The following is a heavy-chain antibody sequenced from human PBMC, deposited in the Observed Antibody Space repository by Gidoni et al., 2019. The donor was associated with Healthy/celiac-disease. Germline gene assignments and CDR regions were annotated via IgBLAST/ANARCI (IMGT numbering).Heavy chain of an antibody. V-gene: IGHV4-34*01. CDR3: ARGQGYYGSGRYYKGRFDP. Sequence: QVQLQQWGAGLLKTSETMSLTCAVSGGSVSGYYWSGIRQPPGKGLGWIGEINHRGSTNYNPSLKSRVTISVDTSKNQFSLKLSSVTAADTAVYYCARGQGYYGSGRYYKGRFDPWGQGTLVTVSS. CDR1: GGSVSGYY. J-gene: IGHJ5*02. CDR2: INHRGST. D-gene: IGHD3-10*01.